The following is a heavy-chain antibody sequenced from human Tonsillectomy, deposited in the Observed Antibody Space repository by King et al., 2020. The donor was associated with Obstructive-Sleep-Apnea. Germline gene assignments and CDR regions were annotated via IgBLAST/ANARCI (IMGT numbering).Heavy chain of an antibody. CDR3: ARCPSQISPFDP. CDR1: GYTFTDYG. V-gene: IGHV1-18*04. Sequence: QLVQSGVEVKKPGASVKVSCKASGYTFTDYGISWVRQAPGQGLEWMGWNSAHNGVTNYAEKFQGRVTMTTDPSTTTAHMELRGLRSDDTAVYYCARCPSQISPFDPWGQGTLVTVSS. CDR2: NSAHNGVT. J-gene: IGHJ5*02.